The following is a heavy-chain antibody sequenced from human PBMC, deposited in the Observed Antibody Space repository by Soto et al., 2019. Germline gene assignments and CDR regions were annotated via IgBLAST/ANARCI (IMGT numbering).Heavy chain of an antibody. J-gene: IGHJ4*02. CDR3: AGRLTTAASLDY. Sequence: VQLVESGGGLIQPGGSLRLSCAASGFTVSNNHMTWVRQAAGKGLELVSFVHGGGSTSYADSVKGRFTISRDNYMNTLYLQVDSLRAEDTARYYCAGRLTTAASLDYWGRGTLVTVSS. V-gene: IGHV3-53*01. CDR1: GFTVSNNH. D-gene: IGHD3-16*01. CDR2: VHGGGST.